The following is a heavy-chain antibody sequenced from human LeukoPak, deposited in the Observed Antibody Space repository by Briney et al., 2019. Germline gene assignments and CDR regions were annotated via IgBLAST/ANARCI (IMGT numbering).Heavy chain of an antibody. CDR3: AGPDIATRPRKYFHYYVDV. V-gene: IGHV4-59*08. D-gene: IGHD6-6*01. CDR1: GGSISSYY. CDR2: IYYSGST. Sequence: PSETLSLTCTVSGGSISSYYWSWIRQPPGKGLEWIGYIYYSGSTKFNPSLKSRLTISVDTSKKQFSLKLSSVTAADTAVYYCAGPDIATRPRKYFHYYVDVWGKGTTVTVSS. J-gene: IGHJ6*03.